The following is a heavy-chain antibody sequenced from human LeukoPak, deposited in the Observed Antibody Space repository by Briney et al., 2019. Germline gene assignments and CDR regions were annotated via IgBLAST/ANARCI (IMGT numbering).Heavy chain of an antibody. J-gene: IGHJ4*02. CDR3: ARDNWNY. D-gene: IGHD1-20*01. Sequence: EASVKVSCKASGYTFTSYGISWVRQAPGQGPEWMGWISAYNGNTNYAQKFQGRVTITADESTSTAYMELSSLRSEDTAVYYCARDNWNYWGQGTLVTVSS. V-gene: IGHV1-18*01. CDR2: ISAYNGNT. CDR1: GYTFTSYG.